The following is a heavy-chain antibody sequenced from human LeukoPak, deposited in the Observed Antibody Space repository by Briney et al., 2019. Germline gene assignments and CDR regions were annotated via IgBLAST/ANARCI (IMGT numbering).Heavy chain of an antibody. CDR2: ISSSGDRT. CDR3: AKDRPNYHESNGHYYRPNGDY. Sequence: GGSLRLSCAASGFTFSTYAMSWVRQAPGKGLEWVSSISSSGDRTFYADSVKDRFTISRDNSEDTLYLQMSRLRAEDTAVYYCAKDRPNYHESNGHYYRPNGDYWGQGTLVTVSS. V-gene: IGHV3-23*01. CDR1: GFTFSTYA. D-gene: IGHD3-22*01. J-gene: IGHJ4*02.